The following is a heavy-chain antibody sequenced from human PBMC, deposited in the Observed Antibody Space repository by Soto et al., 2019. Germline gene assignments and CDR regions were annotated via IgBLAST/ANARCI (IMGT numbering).Heavy chain of an antibody. D-gene: IGHD3-10*01. Sequence: EVQLSGSGGGLVQPGGSLRLSCAASGFTFSSYAMSWVRQAPGKGLEWVSAISGSTTSTYYADSVKGRFTISRHNSKNTLYLQMNSLGAEDTAVYYCAKGPSSGFAMENYFDYWGQGALVTVSS. J-gene: IGHJ4*02. CDR2: ISGSTTST. CDR1: GFTFSSYA. V-gene: IGHV3-23*01. CDR3: AKGPSSGFAMENYFDY.